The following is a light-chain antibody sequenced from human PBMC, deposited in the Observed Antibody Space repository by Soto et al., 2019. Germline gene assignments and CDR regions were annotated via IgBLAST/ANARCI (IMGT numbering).Light chain of an antibody. V-gene: IGLV2-14*03. CDR3: SLYKSSSTLFV. J-gene: IGLJ1*01. CDR2: DVS. Sequence: QSALTQPASVSGSPGQSITISCTGTSSDVGGYNYVSWYQQHPGKAPKLMIYDVSARPSGVSNRFSGSKSGNTASLTISGLQAEDEADYYCSLYKSSSTLFVFGTGTKVTVL. CDR1: SSDVGGYNY.